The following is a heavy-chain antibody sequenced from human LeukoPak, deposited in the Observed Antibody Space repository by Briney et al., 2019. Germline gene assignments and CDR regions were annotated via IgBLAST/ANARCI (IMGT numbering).Heavy chain of an antibody. CDR1: GGSISSSNW. Sequence: PSETLCLTCAVSGGSISSSNWWTWVRQPPGKGLEWIGEIWHSGSTYYNPSLKSRVTISVDTSKNQFSLKLSSVTAADTAVYYCASRGGYSGRTFDYWGQEALVSV. J-gene: IGHJ4*02. CDR3: ASRGGYSGRTFDY. D-gene: IGHD1-26*01. CDR2: IWHSGST. V-gene: IGHV4-4*02.